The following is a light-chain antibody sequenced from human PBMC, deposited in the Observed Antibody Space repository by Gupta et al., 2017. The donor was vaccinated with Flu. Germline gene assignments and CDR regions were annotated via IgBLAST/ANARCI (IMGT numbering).Light chain of an antibody. J-gene: IGKJ2*01. CDR1: QSLLHRNGFNY. CDR2: LGS. V-gene: IGKV2-28*01. Sequence: IVITPSPLPLSVTPGEPASISCRSSQSLLHRNGFNYLDWYLQRPGQSPQLLISLGSNRASGVPDRCSGRGSGTDFTLTISRVEAEDVGIYYCMQGLQTLPYTFGQGTKLQIK. CDR3: MQGLQTLPYT.